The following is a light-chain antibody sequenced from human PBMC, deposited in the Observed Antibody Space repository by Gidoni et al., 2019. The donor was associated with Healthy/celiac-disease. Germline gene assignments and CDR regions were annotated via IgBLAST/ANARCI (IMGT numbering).Light chain of an antibody. V-gene: IGKV3-15*01. CDR2: GAS. CDR3: QRYNNWPRLT. J-gene: IGKJ4*01. Sequence: EIAMTQTQATLSVAPGERATLTPIARQSVSSNLAWYQQKPGQAPRLPIHGASTRATGIPARFSGSGSGTEFTLTISSLQSEDFAVYYCQRYNNWPRLTFGGGTKVEIK. CDR1: QSVSSN.